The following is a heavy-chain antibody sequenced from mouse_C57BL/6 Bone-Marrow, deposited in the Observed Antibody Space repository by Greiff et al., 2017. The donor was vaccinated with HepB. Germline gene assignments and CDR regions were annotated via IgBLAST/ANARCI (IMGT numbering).Heavy chain of an antibody. CDR2: IHPNSGST. Sequence: QVQLKQPGAELVKPGASVKLSCKASGYTFTSYWMHWVKQRPGQGLEWIGMIHPNSGSTNYNEKFKSKATLTVDKSSSTAYMQLSSLTSEDSAVYYCARSKQLRLWFAYWGQGTLVTVSA. CDR1: GYTFTSYW. CDR3: ARSKQLRLWFAY. J-gene: IGHJ3*01. V-gene: IGHV1-64*01. D-gene: IGHD3-2*02.